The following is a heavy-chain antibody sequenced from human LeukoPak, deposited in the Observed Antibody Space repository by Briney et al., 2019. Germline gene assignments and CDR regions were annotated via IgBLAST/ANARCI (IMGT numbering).Heavy chain of an antibody. V-gene: IGHV1-2*02. CDR2: INPNSGGT. Sequence: ASVKVSCKASGYTFTGYYMHWVRQAPGQGLEWMGWINPNSGGTNYAQKFQGRVTMTRDTSISTAYMELSRLRSDDTAVYYCARTDGHAADAFDIWGQGTMVTVSS. J-gene: IGHJ3*02. D-gene: IGHD6-13*01. CDR1: GYTFTGYY. CDR3: ARTDGHAADAFDI.